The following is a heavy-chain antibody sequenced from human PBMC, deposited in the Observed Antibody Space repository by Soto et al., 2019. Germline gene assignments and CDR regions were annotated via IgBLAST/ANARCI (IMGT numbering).Heavy chain of an antibody. J-gene: IGHJ4*02. V-gene: IGHV4-39*01. CDR3: ARHEGGAAADRPLDY. CDR1: GGSGRSSSYY. Sequence: QLRLQESGPGLVKSSETLSLTCTISGGSGRSSSYYWGWIRQPPGKGLEWIASIYYSGRTHNNPALKSRVTMSIDTYTNQFSLKINSVTAADTAVYYCARHEGGAAADRPLDYWGQGTLVTVSS. D-gene: IGHD6-13*01. CDR2: IYYSGRT.